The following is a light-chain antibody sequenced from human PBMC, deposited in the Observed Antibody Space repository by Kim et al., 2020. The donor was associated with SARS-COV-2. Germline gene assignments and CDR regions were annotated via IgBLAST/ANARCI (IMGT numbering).Light chain of an antibody. V-gene: IGKV1-9*01. CDR3: QQLNSYPRT. Sequence: IQLTQSPSSLSASVGDRVTITCRASQGISSSLAWYQQKPGKAPNLLIYAASTLQSGVPSRFSGSGSGTDFTLTISSLQPEDFATYYCQQLNSYPRTFGQGTKVDIK. CDR1: QGISSS. CDR2: AAS. J-gene: IGKJ1*01.